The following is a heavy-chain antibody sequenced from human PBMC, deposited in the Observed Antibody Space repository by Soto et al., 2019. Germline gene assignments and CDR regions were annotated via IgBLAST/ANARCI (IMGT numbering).Heavy chain of an antibody. V-gene: IGHV3-23*01. CDR1: GFTFSSYA. J-gene: IGHJ4*02. D-gene: IGHD3-22*01. CDR2: ISGSGGST. CDR3: AKEMDYYDSSGYYYFDY. Sequence: PGGSLRLSCAASGFTFSSYAMSWVRQAPGKGLEWVSAISGSGGSTYYADSVKGRFTISRDNSKNTLYLQMNSLRAEDTAVYYCAKEMDYYDSSGYYYFDYWGRGTLVTIS.